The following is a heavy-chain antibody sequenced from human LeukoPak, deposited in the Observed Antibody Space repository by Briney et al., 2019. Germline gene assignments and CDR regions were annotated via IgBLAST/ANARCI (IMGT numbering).Heavy chain of an antibody. CDR1: GGSFSGYY. CDR3: ARGDTAMVYDY. Sequence: SETLSLTCAVYGGSFSGYYWSWIRQPPGKWLEWIGEINHSGSTNYNPSLKSRVTISVDTSKNQFSLKLSSVTAADTAVYYCARGDTAMVYDYWGQGTLVTVSS. V-gene: IGHV4-34*01. J-gene: IGHJ4*02. D-gene: IGHD5-18*01. CDR2: INHSGST.